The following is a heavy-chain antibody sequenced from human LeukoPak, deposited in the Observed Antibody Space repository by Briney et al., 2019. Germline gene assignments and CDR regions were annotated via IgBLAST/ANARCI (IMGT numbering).Heavy chain of an antibody. D-gene: IGHD3-22*01. CDR2: IKSKTDGGTT. Sequence: PGGSLRLSCAASGFTFICYGMHWVRQAPGKGLEWVGRIKSKTDGGTTDYAAPVKGRFTISRDDSKNTLYLQMNSLKTEDTAVYYCTTSTYYYDSSGYYYLGNAFDIWGQGTMVTVSS. V-gene: IGHV3-15*01. CDR3: TTSTYYYDSSGYYYLGNAFDI. J-gene: IGHJ3*02. CDR1: GFTFICYG.